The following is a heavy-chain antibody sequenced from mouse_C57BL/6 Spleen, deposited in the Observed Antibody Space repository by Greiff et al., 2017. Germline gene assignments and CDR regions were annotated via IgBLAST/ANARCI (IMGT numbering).Heavy chain of an antibody. V-gene: IGHV1-52*01. CDR2: IDPSDSET. Sequence: VQLQQPVAELVRPGSSVKLSCKASGYTFTSYWMHWVQQRPIQGLEWIGNIDPSDSETHYNPKFKDKATLTVDKSSSTAYMQLSSLTSEDPAVYYCARPYYGSSYWYFDVWGTGTTVTVAP. CDR1: GYTFTSYW. J-gene: IGHJ1*03. CDR3: ARPYYGSSYWYFDV. D-gene: IGHD1-1*01.